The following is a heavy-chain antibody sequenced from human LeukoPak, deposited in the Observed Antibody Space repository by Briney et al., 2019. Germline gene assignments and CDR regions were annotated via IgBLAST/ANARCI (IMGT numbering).Heavy chain of an antibody. D-gene: IGHD3-9*01. Sequence: GGSLRLSCAASGFTFSSYDMHWVRQATGKGLEWVSAIGTAGDTYYPGSVKGRFTISRENAKNSLYLQMNSLRAGDTAVFFKQKTAYDILTGQPIFDYWGQGTLVTVSS. CDR2: IGTAGDT. J-gene: IGHJ4*02. V-gene: IGHV3-13*01. CDR1: GFTFSSYD. CDR3: QKTAYDILTGQPIFDY.